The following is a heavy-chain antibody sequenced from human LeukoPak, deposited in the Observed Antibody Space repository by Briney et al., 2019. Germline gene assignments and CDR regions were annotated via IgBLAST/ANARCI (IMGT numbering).Heavy chain of an antibody. J-gene: IGHJ2*01. CDR3: ASVQWVTTVTKTSSCYFDL. D-gene: IGHD4-17*01. Sequence: PSGTLSLTCAVSGASIRGGESSWSWMRQPPGKGLEWIGQISPSGTTYYNPSLKSRLSLSVDTSKNHFLLKLSSMTAADTAVYYCASVQWVTTVTKTSSCYFDLWGRGTLVTVSS. CDR2: ISPSGTT. V-gene: IGHV4-30-4*07. CDR1: GASIRGGESS.